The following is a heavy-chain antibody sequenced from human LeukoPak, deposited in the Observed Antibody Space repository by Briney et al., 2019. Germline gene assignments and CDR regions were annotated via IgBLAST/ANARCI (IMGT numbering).Heavy chain of an antibody. CDR3: ARTGLTTDY. Sequence: SETLSLTCTVSGRSISSYYWSWIRQPPGKGLEWIGYIYYSGSTNYNPSLKSRVTISVDTSKNQFPLKLSSVTAADTAVYYCARTGLTTDYWGQGTLVTVSS. CDR2: IYYSGST. CDR1: GRSISSYY. D-gene: IGHD1-14*01. V-gene: IGHV4-59*01. J-gene: IGHJ4*02.